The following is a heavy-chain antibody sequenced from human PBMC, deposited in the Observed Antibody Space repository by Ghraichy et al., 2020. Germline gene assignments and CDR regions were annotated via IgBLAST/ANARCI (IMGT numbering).Heavy chain of an antibody. Sequence: SQTLSLTCTVSGGSISSSSYYWGWIRQPPGKGLEWIGSIYYSGSTYYNPSLKSRVTISVDTSKNQFSLKLSSVTAADTAVYYCARRHSLRVGWYGYDYWGQEPWSPSPQ. V-gene: IGHV4-39*07. CDR1: GGSISSSSYY. CDR3: ARRHSLRVGWYGYDY. J-gene: IGHJ4*01. CDR2: IYYSGST. D-gene: IGHD6-19*01.